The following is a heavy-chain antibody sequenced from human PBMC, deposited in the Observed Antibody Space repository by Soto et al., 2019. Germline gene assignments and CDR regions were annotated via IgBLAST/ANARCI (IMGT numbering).Heavy chain of an antibody. D-gene: IGHD2-21*02. CDR1: GFTFSNYA. CDR2: ISGSGGVT. Sequence: GGSQRLSCAASGFTFSNYAMSWFRQAPGKGLEWVSTISGSGGVTYYADSVKGRFTVSRDNSKNTLYLQMNSLRAEDTAVYYCTKVQSSPLAGDLRAFVTWGQGTMVTV. J-gene: IGHJ3*02. CDR3: TKVQSSPLAGDLRAFVT. V-gene: IGHV3-23*01.